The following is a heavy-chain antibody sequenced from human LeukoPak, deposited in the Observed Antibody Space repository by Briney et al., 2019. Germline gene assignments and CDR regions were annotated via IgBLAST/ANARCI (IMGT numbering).Heavy chain of an antibody. D-gene: IGHD6-6*01. V-gene: IGHV1-58*01. Sequence: SVKVSCKASGFNFPNSAVQWVRQARGQRLEWIGWIVVGSINTKYAQKFQERVTITRDMSTSTAFMELNNLRSEDTAVYYCAAEPYSSSSDVFDIWGQGTMVTVSS. J-gene: IGHJ3*02. CDR1: GFNFPNSA. CDR2: IVVGSINT. CDR3: AAEPYSSSSDVFDI.